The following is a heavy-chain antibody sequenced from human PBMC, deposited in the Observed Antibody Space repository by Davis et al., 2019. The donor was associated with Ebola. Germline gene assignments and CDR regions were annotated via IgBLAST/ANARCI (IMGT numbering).Heavy chain of an antibody. CDR3: ASPHQIRGRNYFDC. Sequence: PSETLSLTCAVYGGSFSGYYWSWIRQPPGEGLEGMGEMNRRGRAYYNPSLKSRVTISVDTSKNQFSLELSSVTAAATAVYYCASPHQIRGRNYFDCWGQGTLVTVSS. CDR2: MNRRGRA. D-gene: IGHD3/OR15-3a*01. V-gene: IGHV4-34*01. J-gene: IGHJ4*02. CDR1: GGSFSGYY.